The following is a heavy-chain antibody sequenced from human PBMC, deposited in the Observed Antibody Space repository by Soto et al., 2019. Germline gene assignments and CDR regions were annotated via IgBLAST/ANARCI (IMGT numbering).Heavy chain of an antibody. CDR1: GFPFSSYT. D-gene: IGHD3-3*01. Sequence: SLRLSCTASGFPFSSYTMHWLRRAPGKGLEWVANIKQDGSEKYYVDSVKGRFTISRDNAKNSLYLQMNSLRAEDTAVYYCARDPPPSVLRFLLETPADGIWGQGTMVTLS. V-gene: IGHV3-7*01. CDR3: ARDPPPSVLRFLLETPADGI. CDR2: IKQDGSEK. J-gene: IGHJ3*02.